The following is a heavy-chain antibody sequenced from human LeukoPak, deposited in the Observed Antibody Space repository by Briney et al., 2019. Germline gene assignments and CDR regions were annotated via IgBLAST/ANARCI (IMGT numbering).Heavy chain of an antibody. V-gene: IGHV3-43*01. Sequence: GGSLRLSCAASGFTFDDYSMHWVRQAPGKGLEGVSLISWDGGSTYYADSVKGRFTISRDNSKNSLSLQMNSLRPEDTALYYCAKDRKNYFDYWGEGTLVTVSS. CDR2: ISWDGGST. CDR3: AKDRKNYFDY. CDR1: GFTFDDYS. J-gene: IGHJ4*02.